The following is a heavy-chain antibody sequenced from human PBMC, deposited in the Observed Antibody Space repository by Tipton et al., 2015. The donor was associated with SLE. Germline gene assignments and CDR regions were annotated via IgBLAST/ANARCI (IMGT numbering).Heavy chain of an antibody. CDR3: AKDQETITSIGYGVLDS. J-gene: IGHJ5*01. V-gene: IGHV3-33*06. D-gene: IGHD6-25*01. CDR2: IRSDGSRK. CDR1: GFTFSSYC. Sequence: SLRLSCAASGFTFSSYCMHWVRQAPGKGLVWVARIRSDGSRKNYADSVKGRFTISRDNSKNTLYLQMNSLRAEDTAVYYCAKDQETITSIGYGVLDSWGQGTWFPVSS.